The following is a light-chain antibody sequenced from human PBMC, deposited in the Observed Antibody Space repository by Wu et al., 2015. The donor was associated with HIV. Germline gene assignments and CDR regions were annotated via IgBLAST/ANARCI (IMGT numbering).Light chain of an antibody. CDR3: QQYGSSPRLT. J-gene: IGKJ4*01. V-gene: IGKV3-20*01. CDR2: GAS. Sequence: EIVLTQSPGTLSLSPGERATLSCRASQSVSSSYLAWYQQKPGQAPRLIIYGASNRATGIPDRFSGSGSGTDFTLTISRLEPEDFAVYYCQQYGSSPRLTFGGGPRWR. CDR1: QSVSSSY.